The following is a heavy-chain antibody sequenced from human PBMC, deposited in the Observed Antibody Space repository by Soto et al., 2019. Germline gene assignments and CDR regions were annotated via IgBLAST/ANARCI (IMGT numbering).Heavy chain of an antibody. CDR2: IYYSGST. Sequence: PSETLSLTCTVSGGSISSYYWSWIRQPPGKGLEWIGYIYYSGSTNYNPSLKSRVTISVDTSKNQFSLKLRSVTAADTAVYYCARSLAAAGSGGYNWFDPWGQGTLVTVSS. V-gene: IGHV4-59*08. CDR1: GGSISSYY. J-gene: IGHJ5*02. CDR3: ARSLAAAGSGGYNWFDP. D-gene: IGHD6-13*01.